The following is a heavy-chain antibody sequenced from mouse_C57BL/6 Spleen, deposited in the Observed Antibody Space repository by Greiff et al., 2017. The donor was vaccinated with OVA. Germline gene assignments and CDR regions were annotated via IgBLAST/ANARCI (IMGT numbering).Heavy chain of an antibody. D-gene: IGHD1-1*01. CDR3: ARGDQSCGSSDLLDY. V-gene: IGHV7-3*01. J-gene: IGHJ2*01. Sequence: EVKLVESGGGLVQPGGSLSLSCAASGFTFTDYYMSWVRQPPGKALEWLGFIRNNANGYTTAYSASVKGRFTISRANSQRIIYLQMKALIAEDSATNYCARGDQSCGSSDLLDYWGQGTTLTVSS. CDR1: GFTFTDYY. CDR2: IRNNANGYTT.